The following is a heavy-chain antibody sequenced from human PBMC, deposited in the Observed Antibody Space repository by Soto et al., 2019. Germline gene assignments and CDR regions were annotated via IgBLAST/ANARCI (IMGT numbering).Heavy chain of an antibody. J-gene: IGHJ6*02. CDR2: ISGTGDTK. V-gene: IGHV3-11*01. CDR3: AIGGGQIHYQGMDV. D-gene: IGHD3-10*01. Sequence: PGGSLRLSCAASGFFFSDYYLSWIRQAPGTGLECVAYISGTGDTKYIADSVKGRFSVSRDNPKNSLFLQMTSLRADDAAVYYCAIGGGQIHYQGMDVWGQGTTVIVSS. CDR1: GFFFSDYY.